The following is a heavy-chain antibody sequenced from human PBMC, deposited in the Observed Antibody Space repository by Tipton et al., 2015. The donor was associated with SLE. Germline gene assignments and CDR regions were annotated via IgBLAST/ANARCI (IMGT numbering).Heavy chain of an antibody. CDR1: GGSVSSSSKY. CDR3: ARLHGYSYGLNWFDP. CDR2: IYYTGTTT. D-gene: IGHD5-18*01. Sequence: LRLSCTVSGGSVSSSSKYWAWIRQPPGKGLEWIGSIYYTGTTTYYNSFLKSRVTMSVDTSKNQFSLRLTSVIAADTAVYYCARLHGYSYGLNWFDPWGRGTLISVSS. J-gene: IGHJ5*02. V-gene: IGHV4-39*07.